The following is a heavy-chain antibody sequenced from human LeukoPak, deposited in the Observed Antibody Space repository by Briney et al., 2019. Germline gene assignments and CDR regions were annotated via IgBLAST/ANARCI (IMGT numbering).Heavy chain of an antibody. V-gene: IGHV3-33*01. Sequence: GGSLRLSCAASGFTFSSYGMHWVRQAPGKGLGWVAVIWYDGSNKYYADSVKGRFTISRDNSKNTLYLQMNSLRAEDTAVYYCARGEGLQMDWYYYYGMDVWGQGTTVTVSS. CDR2: IWYDGSNK. D-gene: IGHD2-2*03. CDR1: GFTFSSYG. J-gene: IGHJ6*02. CDR3: ARGEGLQMDWYYYYGMDV.